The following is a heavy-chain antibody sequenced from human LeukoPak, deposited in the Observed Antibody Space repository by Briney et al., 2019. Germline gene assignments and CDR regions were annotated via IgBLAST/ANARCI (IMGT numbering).Heavy chain of an antibody. D-gene: IGHD2-8*01. J-gene: IGHJ3*02. Sequence: GGSLRLSCAASGFTFSHYLMHWVRQAPGKGLVWVSRINSDESNTNSYADSVKGRFIISRDNAKNTLYLQMNSLRAEETAVYFCGRGGNGIDIWGQGTTVIVSS. CDR2: INSDESNT. CDR3: GRGGNGIDI. CDR1: GFTFSHYL. V-gene: IGHV3-74*01.